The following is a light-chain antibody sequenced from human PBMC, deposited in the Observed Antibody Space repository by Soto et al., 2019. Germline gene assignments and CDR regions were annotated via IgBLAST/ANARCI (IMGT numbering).Light chain of an antibody. V-gene: IGKV3-15*01. Sequence: EIVMTQSPVTLSVSPGERATLSCRASQSVSGNLAWYQQKPGPAPRLLIYGASTTATGIPARFSGSGSGTEFTLTISSLQSEDFAVYYCQQDTKWPLTFGGGTKVEIK. J-gene: IGKJ4*01. CDR3: QQDTKWPLT. CDR2: GAS. CDR1: QSVSGN.